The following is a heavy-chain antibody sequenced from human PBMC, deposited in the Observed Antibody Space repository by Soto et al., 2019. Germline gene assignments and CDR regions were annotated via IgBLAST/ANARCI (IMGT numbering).Heavy chain of an antibody. D-gene: IGHD5-12*01. V-gene: IGHV1-3*01. CDR3: ARDVGGGYPRLGYYYYMDV. J-gene: IGHJ6*03. CDR2: INAGNGNT. CDR1: GYTFTSYA. Sequence: QVQLVQSGAEVKKPGASVKVSCKASGYTFTSYAMHWVRQAPGQRLEWMGWINAGNGNTKYSQKFQGRVTITRDTSASTAYMELSSLRSEDTAVYYCARDVGGGYPRLGYYYYMDVWGKGTTVTVSS.